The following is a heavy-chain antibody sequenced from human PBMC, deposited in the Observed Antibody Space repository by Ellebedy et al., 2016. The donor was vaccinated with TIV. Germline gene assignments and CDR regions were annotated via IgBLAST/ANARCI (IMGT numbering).Heavy chain of an antibody. CDR3: ARVAYDYVWGSSSDAFDI. CDR2: IIPILGIA. CDR1: GGTFGSYA. J-gene: IGHJ3*02. D-gene: IGHD3-16*01. V-gene: IGHV1-69*04. Sequence: ASVKVSCKASGGTFGSYAISWVRQAPGQGLEWMGRIIPILGIANYAQKFQGRVTITADKSTSTAYMELRSLRSEDTAVYYCARVAYDYVWGSSSDAFDIWGQGTMVTVSS.